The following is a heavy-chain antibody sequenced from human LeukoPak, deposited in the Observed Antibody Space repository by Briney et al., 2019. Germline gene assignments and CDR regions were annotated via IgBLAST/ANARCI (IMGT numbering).Heavy chain of an antibody. CDR3: ARDRMSHSLDY. V-gene: IGHV4-4*07. CDR2: IYTSGST. CDR1: GGSISSYY. Sequence: SETLSLTCTVSGGSISSYYWSWIRQPAGKGLEWIGRIYTSGSTNYNPSLKSRVTMSVDTSKNQFSLKLSSVTAADTAVYYCARDRMSHSLDYWAREPWSPSPQ. J-gene: IGHJ4*02.